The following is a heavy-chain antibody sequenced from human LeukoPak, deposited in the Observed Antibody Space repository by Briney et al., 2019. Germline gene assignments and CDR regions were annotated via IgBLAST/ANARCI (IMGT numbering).Heavy chain of an antibody. Sequence: KXSCKASGGTFSSYAISWVRQAPGQGLEWMGGIIPIFGTANYAQKFQGRVTITADKSTSTAYMELSSLRSEDTAVYYCARGPGHGWYECNYWGQGTLVTVSS. CDR2: IIPIFGTA. V-gene: IGHV1-69*06. CDR3: ARGPGHGWYECNY. CDR1: GGTFSSYA. J-gene: IGHJ4*02. D-gene: IGHD6-19*01.